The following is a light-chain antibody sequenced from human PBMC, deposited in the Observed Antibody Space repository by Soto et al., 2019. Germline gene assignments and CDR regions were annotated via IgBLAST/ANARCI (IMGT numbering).Light chain of an antibody. J-gene: IGKJ4*01. Sequence: DIQMTQSPSSLSASVGDRVTITCRASQSISSYLNWYQQKPGKDPKLLIYDASSLKSGVTSRFSGSGYGTDFTLTISSLQPEDFATYYCKPSYSXPPPCGGGTKV. CDR1: QSISSY. V-gene: IGKV1-39*01. CDR3: KPSYSXPPP. CDR2: DAS.